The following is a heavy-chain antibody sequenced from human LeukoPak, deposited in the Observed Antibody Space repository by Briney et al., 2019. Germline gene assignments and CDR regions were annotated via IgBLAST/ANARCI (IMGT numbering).Heavy chain of an antibody. CDR3: VRDETLWTLDW. D-gene: IGHD1-1*01. Sequence: PGGSLRLSCAASGFTFSSYWMHWVRQAPGMGLVWVSRINEWGTDSMYAESVKGRFTISRDNAKNTVYLQMNSLRVEDTAVYHCVRDETLWTLDWWGQGTLVSVSS. CDR2: INEWGTDS. CDR1: GFTFSSYW. J-gene: IGHJ4*02. V-gene: IGHV3-74*03.